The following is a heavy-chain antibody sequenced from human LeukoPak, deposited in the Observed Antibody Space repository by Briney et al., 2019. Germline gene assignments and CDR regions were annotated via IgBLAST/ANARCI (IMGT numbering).Heavy chain of an antibody. J-gene: IGHJ5*02. Sequence: PSETLSLTRSVSSDSISSTSGTYFWGWIRQPAGKGLEWIGRINTSGSTNYNPSLKSRVTMLVDTSKNQFSLKVASVTAADTAVYYCARYRLGWFDPWGQGTLVTVSS. D-gene: IGHD1-1*01. CDR1: SDSISSTSGTYF. CDR3: ARYRLGWFDP. V-gene: IGHV4-61*02. CDR2: INTSGST.